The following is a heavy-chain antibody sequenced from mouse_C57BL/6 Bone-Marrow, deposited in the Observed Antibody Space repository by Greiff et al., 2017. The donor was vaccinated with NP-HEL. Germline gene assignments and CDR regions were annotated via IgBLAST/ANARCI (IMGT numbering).Heavy chain of an antibody. V-gene: IGHV3-8*01. CDR2: ISYSGST. CDR1: GYSITSDY. D-gene: IGHD1-1*01. CDR3: ARWSYYGSSPLLAFDV. Sequence: DVQLQESGPGLAKPSQTLSLTCSVTGYSITSDYWNWIRKFPGNKLEYMGYISYSGSTYYNPSLKSRISITRDTSKNQYYLQLNSVTTEDTATYYCARWSYYGSSPLLAFDVWGTGTTVTVSS. J-gene: IGHJ1*03.